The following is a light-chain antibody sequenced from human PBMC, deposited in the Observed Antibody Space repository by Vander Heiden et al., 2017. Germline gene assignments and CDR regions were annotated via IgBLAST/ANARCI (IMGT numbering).Light chain of an antibody. CDR1: SSNIGAGYD. CDR3: QSYDSSLSVSYV. Sequence: QSVLTQPPSVSGAPGQRVTISCPGSSSNIGAGYDVHWYQQLPGTAPKLLIYGNSNRPSGVPDRFSGSKSGTSASLAITGLQAEDEADYYCQSYDSSLSVSYVFGTGTKVTVL. V-gene: IGLV1-40*01. J-gene: IGLJ1*01. CDR2: GNS.